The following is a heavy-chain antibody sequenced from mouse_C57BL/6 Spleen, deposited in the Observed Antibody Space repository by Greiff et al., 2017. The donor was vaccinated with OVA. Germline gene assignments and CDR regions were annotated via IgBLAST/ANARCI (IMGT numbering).Heavy chain of an antibody. CDR1: GYTFTEYT. CDR2: FYPGSGSI. V-gene: IGHV1-62-2*01. J-gene: IGHJ1*03. CDR3: ARHEWVYYGDDGDWYFDV. Sequence: VQLQESGAELVKPGASVKLSCKASGYTFTEYTIHWVKQRSGQGLEWIGWFYPGSGSIKYNEKFKDKATLTADKSSRTVYMELSRLTSEDPAVYVCARHEWVYYGDDGDWYFDVWGTGTTVTVSS. D-gene: IGHD2-2*01.